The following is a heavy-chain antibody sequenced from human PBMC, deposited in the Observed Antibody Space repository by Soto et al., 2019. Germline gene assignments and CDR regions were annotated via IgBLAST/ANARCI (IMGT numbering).Heavy chain of an antibody. CDR2: ISYDRSNI. CDR1: GFTLSSYG. V-gene: IGHV3-33*01. J-gene: IGHJ6*03. Sequence: GGSLRLSCAASGFTLSSYGMHWVRQAPGKGLEWVSVISYDRSNIYYADSVKGRFTISRDNAKNSLYLQMNSLRAEDTAVYYATRSAYMDVWGTGTTVTVSS. CDR3: TRSAYMDV. D-gene: IGHD2-2*01.